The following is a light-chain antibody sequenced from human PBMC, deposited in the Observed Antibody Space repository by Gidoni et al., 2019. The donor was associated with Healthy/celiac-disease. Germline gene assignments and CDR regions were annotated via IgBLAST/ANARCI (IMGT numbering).Light chain of an antibody. J-gene: IGKJ3*01. CDR1: QSVSSSY. Sequence: EIVLTQSPGTLSLSPGERATLSCRASQSVSSSYLAWYQQTPGQAPRLLIYGASSRATGIPDRFSGSGSGTDFTLTISRLDPEDFAVYYCQQYGSSPPRTFGPGTKVDIK. CDR3: QQYGSSPPRT. V-gene: IGKV3-20*01. CDR2: GAS.